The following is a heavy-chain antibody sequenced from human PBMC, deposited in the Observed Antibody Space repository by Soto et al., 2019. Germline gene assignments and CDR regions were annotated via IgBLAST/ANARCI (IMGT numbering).Heavy chain of an antibody. V-gene: IGHV4-61*01. CDR2: IYYSGST. D-gene: IGHD2-2*02. J-gene: IGHJ6*02. Sequence: LETLSLTCTVSGCSVSSGSYYWSWIRQPPGKGLEWIGYIYYSGSTNYNPSLKSRVTISVDTSKNQFSLKLSSVTAADTAVYYCASVTRTCISTSCYRYYYGMDVWGQGTTVTVSS. CDR3: ASVTRTCISTSCYRYYYGMDV. CDR1: GCSVSSGSYY.